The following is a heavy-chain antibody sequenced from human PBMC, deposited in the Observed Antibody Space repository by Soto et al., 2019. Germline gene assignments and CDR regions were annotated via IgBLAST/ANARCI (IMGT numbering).Heavy chain of an antibody. D-gene: IGHD2-8*01. Sequence: GGSLRLSCAAPGFTFRNNVLSWVRQAPGKGLDWVSGITGSGRDTYYADSVKGRFTISRDNSKNMVFLQMNSLRAEDTALYYCAKNGLDNSPSAIDSWGPGTLVTVSS. CDR1: GFTFRNNV. J-gene: IGHJ4*02. V-gene: IGHV3-23*01. CDR2: ITGSGRDT. CDR3: AKNGLDNSPSAIDS.